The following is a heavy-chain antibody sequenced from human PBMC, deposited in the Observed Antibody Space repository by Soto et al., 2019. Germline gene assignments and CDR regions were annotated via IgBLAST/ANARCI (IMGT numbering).Heavy chain of an antibody. D-gene: IGHD1-26*01. V-gene: IGHV3-53*01. J-gene: IGHJ3*01. CDR2: IFGGGKI. Sequence: PGGSLRLSCATSGFTVSINYFIWVRQSPGKGLECVSGIFGGGKIYYADSVKGRFITSKENSNSMVYLQMNSLRAEDTAIYYCARPSGNTSRAFDLWGQGTVVTVSS. CDR1: GFTVSINY. CDR3: ARPSGNTSRAFDL.